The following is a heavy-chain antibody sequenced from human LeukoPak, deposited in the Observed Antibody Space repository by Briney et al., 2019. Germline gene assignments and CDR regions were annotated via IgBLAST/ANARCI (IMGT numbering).Heavy chain of an antibody. V-gene: IGHV3-74*01. CDR3: ARGIASSRSVAIDL. J-gene: IGHJ4*02. Sequence: GGSLRLSCAASDFTFSSHWMYWVRQAPGKGLVWVARLSGDGGTTRHADSVKGRFTISRDNAKNTLYLQMNSLGVEDTALYYCARGIASSRSVAIDLWGQGTLVTVSS. CDR2: LSGDGGTT. D-gene: IGHD6-13*01. CDR1: DFTFSSHW.